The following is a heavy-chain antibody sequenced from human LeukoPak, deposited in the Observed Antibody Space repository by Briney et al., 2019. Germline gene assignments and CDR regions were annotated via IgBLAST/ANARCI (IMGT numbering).Heavy chain of an antibody. D-gene: IGHD4-17*01. Sequence: GGSLRLSCAASGFTFSSYSMNWVRQAPGKGLEWISYITDVNNVIYYADSVKGRFTISRSKDENSVFLQMNNLRAEDTAVYFCAREATRRNLLTYGSWDAYDIWGQGTMVTVAS. CDR2: ITDVNNVI. CDR1: GFTFSSYS. V-gene: IGHV3-48*01. J-gene: IGHJ3*02. CDR3: AREATRRNLLTYGSWDAYDI.